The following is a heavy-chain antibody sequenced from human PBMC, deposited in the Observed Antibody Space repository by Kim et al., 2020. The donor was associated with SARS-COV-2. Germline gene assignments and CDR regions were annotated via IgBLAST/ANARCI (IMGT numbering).Heavy chain of an antibody. CDR3: AREVAGRLDY. V-gene: IGHV4-4*08. J-gene: IGHJ4*02. Sequence: TNDNPSHKSRVPITVDTTKNQFSLKLSTVTAAATAVYYCAREVAGRLDYWGQGTLVTVSS. D-gene: IGHD2-15*01. CDR2: T.